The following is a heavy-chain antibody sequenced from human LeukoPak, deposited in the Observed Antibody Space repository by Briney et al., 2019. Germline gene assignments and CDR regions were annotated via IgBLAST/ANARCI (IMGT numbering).Heavy chain of an antibody. CDR3: AKGGVLWFGELLPHYYFDY. Sequence: PGGSLRLSCAASGFTFSSYGMHWVRQAPGEGLEWVAVISYDGSNKYYADSVKGRFTISRDNSKNTLYLQMNSLRAEDTAVYYCAKGGVLWFGELLPHYYFDYWGQGTLVTVSS. V-gene: IGHV3-30*18. CDR1: GFTFSSYG. J-gene: IGHJ4*02. CDR2: ISYDGSNK. D-gene: IGHD3-10*01.